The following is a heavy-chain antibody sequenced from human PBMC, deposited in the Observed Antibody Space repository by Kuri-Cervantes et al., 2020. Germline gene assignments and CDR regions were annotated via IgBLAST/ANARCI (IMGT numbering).Heavy chain of an antibody. CDR2: INPADSDI. J-gene: IGHJ4*02. V-gene: IGHV5-51*01. CDR3: ARQGYWDGDY. CDR1: GYSFTSNW. D-gene: IGHD1-26*01. Sequence: KVSCKGSGYSFTSNWIGWVRQMPGKGLGWVGIINPADSDISYSPSLQGHVTISADKSVSTAYLQWGSLKASDTAMYYCARQGYWDGDYWGQGTLVTVSS.